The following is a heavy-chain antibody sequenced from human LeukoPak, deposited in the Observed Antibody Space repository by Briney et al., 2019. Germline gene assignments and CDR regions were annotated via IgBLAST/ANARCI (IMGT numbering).Heavy chain of an antibody. CDR3: ACQPPDIMATIYPRFFDY. CDR2: ISSSDSTI. Sequence: GGSLRLSCAASGFTFSSYEMNLVRQAPGKGLEWVSYISSSDSTIYYADSVKGRFTISRDNAKNSLYLQMNSLRAEDTAVYYCACQPPDIMATIYPRFFDYWGQGTLVTVSS. D-gene: IGHD5-12*01. J-gene: IGHJ4*02. CDR1: GFTFSSYE. V-gene: IGHV3-48*03.